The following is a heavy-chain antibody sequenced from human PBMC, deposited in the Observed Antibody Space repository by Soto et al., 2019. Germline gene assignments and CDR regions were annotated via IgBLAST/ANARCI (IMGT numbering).Heavy chain of an antibody. CDR3: ARGATGTRDFDF. Sequence: QVQVQQWGAGLLKPSETLSLTCAVYGGSFSTYYWSWIRQPPGKGLEWIGEINHSGSTHYNPSLKSRVTISGDTSKNQLSLKLSSVTAAYTAVYYCARGATGTRDFDFWGQGTLVTVSS. CDR2: INHSGST. CDR1: GGSFSTYY. J-gene: IGHJ4*02. D-gene: IGHD1-1*01. V-gene: IGHV4-34*01.